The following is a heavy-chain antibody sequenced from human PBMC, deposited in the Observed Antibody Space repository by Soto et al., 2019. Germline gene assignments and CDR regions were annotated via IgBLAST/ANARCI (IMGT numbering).Heavy chain of an antibody. Sequence: GGSPRLSCAASGFTFSSYAMSWVRQAPGEGLEWVSAISGSGYSTSYADSVKGRFTISRDNSKNTLYLHMSSLRAEDTAVYYCAKDRGEILWYLFDHWGQGTLVTVSS. CDR2: ISGSGYST. CDR3: AKDRGEILWYLFDH. D-gene: IGHD3-10*01. V-gene: IGHV3-23*01. J-gene: IGHJ4*02. CDR1: GFTFSSYA.